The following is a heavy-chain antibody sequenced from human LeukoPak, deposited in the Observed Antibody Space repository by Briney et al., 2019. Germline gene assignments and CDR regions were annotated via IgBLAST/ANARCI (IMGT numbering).Heavy chain of an antibody. D-gene: IGHD3-10*01. V-gene: IGHV1-2*02. J-gene: IGHJ3*02. CDR3: ARDQTYYYGSGRSAFDI. CDR1: GYTFTGYY. Sequence: ASVKVSCKASGYTFTGYYMHWVRQAPGQGLEWMGWINPNSGGTNYAQKFQGRVTMTRDTSISTAYMELSRLRSDGTAVYYCARDQTYYYGSGRSAFDIWGQGTMVTVSS. CDR2: INPNSGGT.